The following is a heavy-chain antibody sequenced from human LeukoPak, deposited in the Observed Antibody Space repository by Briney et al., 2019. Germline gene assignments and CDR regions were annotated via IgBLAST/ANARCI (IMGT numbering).Heavy chain of an antibody. J-gene: IGHJ4*02. CDR1: GFTVSSKY. CDR3: AWSSHPYYFDY. CDR2: IYSGGST. Sequence: GGSLRLSCAAPGFTVSSKYMSWVRQAPGKGLEWVSVIYSGGSTYYADSVKGRFTISRDNSKNTLYLQMNSLRVEDTAVYYCAWSSHPYYFDYWGQGTLVTVSS. V-gene: IGHV3-66*01.